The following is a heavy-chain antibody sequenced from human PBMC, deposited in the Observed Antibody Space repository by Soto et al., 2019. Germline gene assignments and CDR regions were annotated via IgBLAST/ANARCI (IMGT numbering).Heavy chain of an antibody. CDR3: ARGGGVGVAGSAAFDM. Sequence: QLHLVQSGAVVKKPGASVTVSCSASGYPVTAYYMHWVRQAPGRGLEWMGGINPATGAAKYTQTFQGRVPLTRETATSTGFMELGGLTSEDTAGFYWARGGGVGVAGSAAFDMWGQGTLVTVSS. J-gene: IGHJ3*02. D-gene: IGHD3-3*01. V-gene: IGHV1-2*02. CDR2: INPATGAA. CDR1: GYPVTAYY.